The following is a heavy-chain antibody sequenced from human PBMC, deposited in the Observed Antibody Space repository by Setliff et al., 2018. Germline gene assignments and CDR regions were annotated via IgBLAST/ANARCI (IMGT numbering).Heavy chain of an antibody. CDR2: IIPIFATT. D-gene: IGHD3-22*01. CDR3: ATSPYSDTSTYSSSFFDY. Sequence: SVKVSCKASGGTFSSYTITWMRQAPGQGLEWMGRIIPIFATTDYAQKFQGRVTITTDDSTSTAYMALSSLRSEDTAVYYCATSPYSDTSTYSSSFFDYWGQGTLVTVSS. V-gene: IGHV1-69*05. J-gene: IGHJ4*02. CDR1: GGTFSSYT.